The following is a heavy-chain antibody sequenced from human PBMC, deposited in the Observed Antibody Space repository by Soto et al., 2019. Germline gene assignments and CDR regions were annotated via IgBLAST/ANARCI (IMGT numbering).Heavy chain of an antibody. D-gene: IGHD3-3*01. CDR3: AREPDF. J-gene: IGHJ4*02. V-gene: IGHV4-59*12. Sequence: SETLSLTGTGSGGSISSYYWSWIRQPPGKGLEWIGYIYYSGSANYNPSLKSRVTMSVDTSKNQFSLKLSSVTAADTAVYYCAREPDFWSRGTVVTVSS. CDR1: GGSISSYY. CDR2: IYYSGSA.